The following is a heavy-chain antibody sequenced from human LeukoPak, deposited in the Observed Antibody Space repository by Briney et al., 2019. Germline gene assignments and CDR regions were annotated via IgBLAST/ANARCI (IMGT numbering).Heavy chain of an antibody. CDR3: ARHSDALFDY. Sequence: GGSLRLSCAASGFTFSSYAMSSVRQAPGKGLEWVSAISGSGGSTYYADSVKGRFTISRDNAKNSLYLQMNSLRAEDTAVYYCARHSDALFDYWGQGTVVTVSS. D-gene: IGHD2-2*01. V-gene: IGHV3-23*01. CDR2: ISGSGGST. CDR1: GFTFSSYA. J-gene: IGHJ4*02.